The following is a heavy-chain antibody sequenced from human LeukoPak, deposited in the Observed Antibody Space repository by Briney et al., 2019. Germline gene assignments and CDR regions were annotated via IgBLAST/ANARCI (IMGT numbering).Heavy chain of an antibody. J-gene: IGHJ4*02. CDR2: ISSSSSYI. CDR3: ARNQVAITNYDY. D-gene: IGHD2-21*01. V-gene: IGHV3-21*01. CDR1: GFTFSSYS. Sequence: GGSLRLSCAASGFTFSSYSMNWVRQAPGKGLEWVSSISSSSSYIYYADSVKGRFTISRDNAKNSLYLQMNSLRAEDTAVYYCARNQVAITNYDYGGQETLVTVSS.